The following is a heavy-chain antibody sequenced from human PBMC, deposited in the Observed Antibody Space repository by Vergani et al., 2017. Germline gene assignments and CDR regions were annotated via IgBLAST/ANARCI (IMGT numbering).Heavy chain of an antibody. V-gene: IGHV3-30*02. Sequence: QVQLVESGGGVVQPGGSLRLSCGASGFTFSNYGMHWVRQAPGKGLEWVRFIRYDGSNTYYPDSVKGGFTISRDNSKNTRFLQMNSLRAEDTAVYYCARDTVSSSRYFDYWGQGAIVTVSS. D-gene: IGHD2-2*01. CDR1: GFTFSNYG. CDR2: IRYDGSNT. CDR3: ARDTVSSSRYFDY. J-gene: IGHJ4*02.